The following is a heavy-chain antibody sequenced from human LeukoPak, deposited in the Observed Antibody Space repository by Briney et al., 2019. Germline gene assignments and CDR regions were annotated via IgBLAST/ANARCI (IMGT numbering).Heavy chain of an antibody. J-gene: IGHJ6*02. CDR1: GGSISSSSYY. D-gene: IGHD2-21*01. CDR2: IYYSGST. CDR3: ARRCFFKQKTAYEMDV. V-gene: IGHV4-39*01. Sequence: SETLSLTCPVSGGSISSSSYYWGWLRQPPGKGLEGIGRIYYSGSTSYNPSLKSRVTISVDPSKNQFSLKLSSVTAADTAVYYCARRCFFKQKTAYEMDVWGQGTTVTVSS.